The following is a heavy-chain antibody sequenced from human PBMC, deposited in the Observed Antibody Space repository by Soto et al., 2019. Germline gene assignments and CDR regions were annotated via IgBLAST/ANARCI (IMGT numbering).Heavy chain of an antibody. J-gene: IGHJ6*02. D-gene: IGHD2-15*01. CDR1: GYTFTSFG. Sequence: QVQLVQSGAEVKKPGASVKVSCKASGYTFTSFGISWVRQAPGQGLEWMGWINAYNVYNGNTNYAQNLQGRVTMTADTSTSPAYMELRSLRSDDAAVYYCGRARIFYGLDVWGQGTTVTVSS. V-gene: IGHV1-18*01. CDR2: INAYNVYNGNT. CDR3: GRARIFYGLDV.